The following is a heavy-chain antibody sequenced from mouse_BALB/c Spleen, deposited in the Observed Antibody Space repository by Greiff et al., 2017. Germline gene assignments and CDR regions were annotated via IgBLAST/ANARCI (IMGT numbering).Heavy chain of an antibody. Sequence: VQLKESGPGLVKPSQSLSLTCTVTGYSITSDYAWNWIRQFPGNKLEWMGYISYSGSTSYNPSLKSRISITRDTSKNQFFLQLNSVTTEDTATYYCAKKGYYGSSPFDYWGQGTTLTVSS. CDR3: AKKGYYGSSPFDY. CDR2: ISYSGST. V-gene: IGHV3-2*02. J-gene: IGHJ2*01. D-gene: IGHD1-1*01. CDR1: GYSITSDYA.